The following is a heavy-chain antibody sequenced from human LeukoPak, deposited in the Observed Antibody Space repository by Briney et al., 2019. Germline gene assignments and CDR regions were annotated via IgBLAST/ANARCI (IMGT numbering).Heavy chain of an antibody. J-gene: IGHJ4*02. CDR3: ARRGGGSWYYFDY. CDR2: IYYSGST. Sequence: PSETLSLTCTVSGGSISSSNSYWDWIRQPPGMELEWIGNIYYSGSTNYNASLKSRVTISVDTSKNQFSLKVSSVTAADTALYYCARRGGGSWYYFDYWGQGTLVTVSS. CDR1: GGSISSSNSY. V-gene: IGHV4-39*01. D-gene: IGHD2-15*01.